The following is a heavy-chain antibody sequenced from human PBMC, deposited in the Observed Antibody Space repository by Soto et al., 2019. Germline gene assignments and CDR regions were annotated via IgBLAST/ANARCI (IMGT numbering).Heavy chain of an antibody. Sequence: SETLSLTCAVYGGSFSGYYWSWIRQPPGKGLEWIGEINHSGSTNYNPSLKSRVTISVDTSKNQFSLKLSSVTAADTAVYYCAQEVEGIVATTTLDYWGQGTLVTVSS. V-gene: IGHV4-34*01. CDR1: GGSFSGYY. CDR2: INHSGST. CDR3: AQEVEGIVATTTLDY. J-gene: IGHJ4*02. D-gene: IGHD5-12*01.